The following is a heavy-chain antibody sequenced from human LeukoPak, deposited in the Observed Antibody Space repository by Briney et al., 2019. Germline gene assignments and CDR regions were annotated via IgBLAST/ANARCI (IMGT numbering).Heavy chain of an antibody. J-gene: IGHJ4*02. CDR1: GYTLTELS. CDR2: FDPEDGET. Sequence: ASVKVSCKVSGYTLTELSMHWVRQAPGKGLEWMGGFDPEDGETIYAQKFQGRVTMTEDTSTDTAYMELSSLRSEDTAVYYCATSEPYDFWSGYYPLYFDYWGQGTLVTVSS. CDR3: ATSEPYDFWSGYYPLYFDY. V-gene: IGHV1-24*01. D-gene: IGHD3-3*01.